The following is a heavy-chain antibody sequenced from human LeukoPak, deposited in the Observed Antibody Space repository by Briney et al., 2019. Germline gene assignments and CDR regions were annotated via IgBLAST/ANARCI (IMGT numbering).Heavy chain of an antibody. CDR3: ATADASVVRGVISGMDV. Sequence: ASVKVSCKVSGYTLTELSMHWVRQAPGKGLEWMGDFDPEDGETLYAQKFQGRVTMTEDTSTDTAYMEQSSLRSEDTAVYYCATADASVVRGVISGMDVWGKGTTVTVSS. CDR2: FDPEDGET. V-gene: IGHV1-24*01. J-gene: IGHJ6*04. CDR1: GYTLTELS. D-gene: IGHD3-10*01.